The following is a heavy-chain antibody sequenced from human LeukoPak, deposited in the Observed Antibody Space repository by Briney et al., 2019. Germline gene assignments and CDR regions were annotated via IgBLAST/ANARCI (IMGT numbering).Heavy chain of an antibody. V-gene: IGHV3-33*01. J-gene: IGHJ4*02. CDR3: ARDRGYTYGHPLDY. CDR1: GFTFSTYV. D-gene: IGHD5-18*01. CDR2: IWHDGSNK. Sequence: GGSLRLSCAASGFTFSTYVIHWVRQAPGKGLEWVALIWHDGSNKYYGDSVKDRFTISRDNSKNTLYMQMDSLRDEDTAVYYCARDRGYTYGHPLDYWGQGTLVTVSS.